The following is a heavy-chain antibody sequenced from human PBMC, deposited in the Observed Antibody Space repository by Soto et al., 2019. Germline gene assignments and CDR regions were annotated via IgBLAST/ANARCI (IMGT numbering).Heavy chain of an antibody. Sequence: PSETLSLTCTVSGVSISSYYWSWIRQPPGKGLEWIGYIYYTGSTIYNPSLKSRVSISIDTSKRQFSLRLSSVTAADTAVYYCARVDTAIVSASAWGQGILVTVSS. D-gene: IGHD5-18*01. CDR3: ARVDTAIVSASA. CDR2: IYYTGST. V-gene: IGHV4-59*01. J-gene: IGHJ5*02. CDR1: GVSISSYY.